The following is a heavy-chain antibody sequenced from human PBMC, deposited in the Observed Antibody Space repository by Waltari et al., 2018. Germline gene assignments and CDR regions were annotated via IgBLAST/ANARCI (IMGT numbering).Heavy chain of an antibody. V-gene: IGHV1-8*01. J-gene: IGHJ5*02. CDR3: ASHRASSSRNWFDP. CDR1: GYTCNSYD. D-gene: IGHD6-6*01. CDR2: MNPNIVHT. Sequence: QVQLVQSGAEVKKPGASVKVSCKALGYTCNSYDINWVRQATGQGLDWRGWMNPNIVHTGYAQKFQGRVTMTRNTSISTAYMELSSLRSEDTAVYYFASHRASSSRNWFDPWGQGTLVTVSS.